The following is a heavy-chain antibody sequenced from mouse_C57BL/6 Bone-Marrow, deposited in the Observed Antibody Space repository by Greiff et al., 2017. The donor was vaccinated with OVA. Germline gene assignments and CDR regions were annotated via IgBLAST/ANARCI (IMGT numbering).Heavy chain of an antibody. V-gene: IGHV1-64*01. CDR1: GYTFTSYW. Sequence: QVQLQQSGAELVKPGASVKLSCKASGYTFTSYWMHWVKQRPGQGLEWIGMIHPNSGSTNYNEKFKGKATLTVDKSSSTAYMQLSSLTSEDSAVYYCARRGLRRYFDYWGQGTTLTVSS. CDR3: ARRGLRRYFDY. J-gene: IGHJ2*01. CDR2: IHPNSGST. D-gene: IGHD2-4*01.